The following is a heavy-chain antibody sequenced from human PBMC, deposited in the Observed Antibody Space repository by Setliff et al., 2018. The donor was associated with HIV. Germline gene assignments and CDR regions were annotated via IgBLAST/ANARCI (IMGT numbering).Heavy chain of an antibody. D-gene: IGHD6-19*01. J-gene: IGHJ4*02. CDR3: TIEGAGTIVYS. V-gene: IGHV4-34*01. Sequence: SETLSLTCAVYGGSFSGHSWTWIRQPPGKGLEWIGEINRSGSANYNRSLKSRVTMSVDTSKRQFSLNLHSVTAADTAVYYCTIEGAGTIVYSWGQGTLVTVSS. CDR2: INRSGSA. CDR1: GGSFSGHS.